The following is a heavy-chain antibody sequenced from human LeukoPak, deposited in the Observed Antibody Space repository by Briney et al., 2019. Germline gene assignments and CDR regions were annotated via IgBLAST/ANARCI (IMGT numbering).Heavy chain of an antibody. D-gene: IGHD3-22*01. Sequence: SETLSLTCTVSGGSISSYYWSWIRQPPGKGLEWIGYIYYSGSTNYNPSLKSRVTISVDTSKNQFSLKLSSVTAADTAVYYCAKAVSGYFSPLEYWGQGTLVTVSS. CDR2: IYYSGST. CDR3: AKAVSGYFSPLEY. J-gene: IGHJ4*02. V-gene: IGHV4-59*01. CDR1: GGSISSYY.